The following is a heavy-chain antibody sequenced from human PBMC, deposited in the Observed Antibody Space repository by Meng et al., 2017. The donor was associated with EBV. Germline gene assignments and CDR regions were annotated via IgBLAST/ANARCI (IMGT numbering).Heavy chain of an antibody. Sequence: QVLLVMSGYEVKNAASAGKVSCKASGGTLSSIAMRWVRTAPGQGLEWMGGIIPIFGTANYAQKFQGRVTITADESTSTAYMELSSLRSEDTAVYYCARVSSTSCDYWGQGTLVTVSS. CDR3: ARVSSTSCDY. CDR1: GGTLSSIA. CDR2: IIPIFGTA. J-gene: IGHJ4*02. D-gene: IGHD2-2*01. V-gene: IGHV1-69*01.